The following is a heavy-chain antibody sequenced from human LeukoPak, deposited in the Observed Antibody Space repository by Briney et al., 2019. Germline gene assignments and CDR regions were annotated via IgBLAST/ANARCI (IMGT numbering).Heavy chain of an antibody. V-gene: IGHV3-66*01. CDR1: GFTVSNNY. CDR3: ARDQVIMSTTAVTGLWY. J-gene: IGHJ4*02. Sequence: GGSLRLSCAASGFTVSNNYMTWVRQAPGKGLEWVSVMYSGAGTEYADSVKGRFTISRDNSKNTLYLQMNSLRTEDTAVYYCARDQVIMSTTAVTGLWYWGQGTLVTVSS. CDR2: MYSGAGT. D-gene: IGHD4-23*01.